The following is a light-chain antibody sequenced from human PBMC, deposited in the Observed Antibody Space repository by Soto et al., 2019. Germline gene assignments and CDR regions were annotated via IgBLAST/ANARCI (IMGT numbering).Light chain of an antibody. J-gene: IGKJ5*01. CDR3: QQYDTSPIT. Sequence: EIVWTQSPGTLSLSQGERATLSCRASQSVGSAYLAWYQQRPGQAPRLLIYGGSSRATGIPDRFSGRGSGTDFSLTISRLETEDFALYYCQQYDTSPITFGQGTRLEI. V-gene: IGKV3-20*01. CDR2: GGS. CDR1: QSVGSAY.